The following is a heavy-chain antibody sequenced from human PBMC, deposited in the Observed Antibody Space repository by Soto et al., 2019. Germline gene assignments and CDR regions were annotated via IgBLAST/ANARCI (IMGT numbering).Heavy chain of an antibody. J-gene: IGHJ3*02. V-gene: IGHV4-34*01. CDR3: ARTYSSGYHDAFDI. CDR1: GGSFSGYY. D-gene: IGHD6-19*01. CDR2: INHSGST. Sequence: QVQLQQWGARLLKPSETLSLTCAVYGGSFSGYYWSWIRQPPGKGLEWIGEINHSGSTNYNPSLKSRVTISVDTSKNQFSLKLSSVTAADTAVYYCARTYSSGYHDAFDIWGQGTMVTVSS.